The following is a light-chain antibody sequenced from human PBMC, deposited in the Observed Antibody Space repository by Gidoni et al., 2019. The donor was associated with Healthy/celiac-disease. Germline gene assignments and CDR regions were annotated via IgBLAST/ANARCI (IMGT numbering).Light chain of an antibody. CDR1: QSVSSSY. CDR3: QQYGSSPPYT. CDR2: GAS. Sequence: EIELTQSPGTLALSPGERATLSCRASQSVSSSYLAWYQQQPSQAPRLLLYGASSRADGIPARFSGSGSWTDVSLTISRLQPEDFAVYYCQQYGSSPPYTFGQGTKLEIK. J-gene: IGKJ2*01. V-gene: IGKV3-20*01.